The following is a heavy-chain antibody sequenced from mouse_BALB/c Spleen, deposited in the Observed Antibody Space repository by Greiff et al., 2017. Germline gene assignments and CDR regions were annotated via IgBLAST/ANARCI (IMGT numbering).Heavy chain of an antibody. Sequence: EVQVVESGGGLVKPGGSLKLSCAASGFTFSSYAMSWVRQTPEKRLEWVASISSGGSTYYPDSVKGRFTISRDNARNILYLQMSSLRSEDTAMYYCAEGHRAMDYWGQGTSVTVSS. D-gene: IGHD3-3*01. V-gene: IGHV5-6-5*01. J-gene: IGHJ4*01. CDR3: AEGHRAMDY. CDR1: GFTFSSYA. CDR2: ISSGGST.